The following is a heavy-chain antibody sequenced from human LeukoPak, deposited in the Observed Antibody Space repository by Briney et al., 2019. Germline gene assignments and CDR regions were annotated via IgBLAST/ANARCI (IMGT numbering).Heavy chain of an antibody. V-gene: IGHV3-7*01. CDR1: GFTFSSYW. D-gene: IGHD3-10*01. Sequence: GGSLRLSCAASGFTFSSYWMSWVRQAPGKGLEWVSNIKQNGSEKYYVDSVKGRFTISRDNAKNSLYLQMNSLRAEDTAVYYCARISYGSGSYYYYYYYYMDVWGKGTTVTISS. CDR3: ARISYGSGSYYYYYYYYMDV. CDR2: IKQNGSEK. J-gene: IGHJ6*03.